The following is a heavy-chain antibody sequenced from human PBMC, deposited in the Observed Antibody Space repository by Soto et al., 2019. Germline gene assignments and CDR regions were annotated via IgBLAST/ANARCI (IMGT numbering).Heavy chain of an antibody. V-gene: IGHV3-33*01. CDR2: IWYDGSNK. Sequence: GGSLRLSCAASGFTFSSYGMHWVRQAPGKGLEWVAVIWYDGSNKYYADSVKGRFTISRDNSKNTLYLQMNSLRAEDTAVYYFASEQWLARPAFDIWGEETTVTV. CDR1: GFTFSSYG. J-gene: IGHJ3*02. CDR3: ASEQWLARPAFDI. D-gene: IGHD6-19*01.